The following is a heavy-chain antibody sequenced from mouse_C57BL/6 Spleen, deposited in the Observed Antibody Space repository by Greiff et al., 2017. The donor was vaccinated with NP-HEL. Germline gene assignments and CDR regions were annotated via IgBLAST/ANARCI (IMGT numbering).Heavy chain of an antibody. D-gene: IGHD3-2*02. CDR2: IRNKANGYTT. J-gene: IGHJ4*01. V-gene: IGHV7-3*01. Sequence: EVQGVESGGGLVQPGGSLSLSCAASGFTFTDYYMSWVRQPPGKALEWLGFIRNKANGYTTEYSASVKGRFTISRDNSQSILYLQMNALRAEDSATYYCARYQALYYAMDYWGQGTSVTVSS. CDR3: ARYQALYYAMDY. CDR1: GFTFTDYY.